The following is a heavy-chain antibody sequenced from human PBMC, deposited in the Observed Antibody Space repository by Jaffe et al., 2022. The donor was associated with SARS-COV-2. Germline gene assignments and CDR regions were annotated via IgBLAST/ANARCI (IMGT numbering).Heavy chain of an antibody. CDR3: AISPGTSWMNYYYYMDV. D-gene: IGHD1-1*01. Sequence: QLQLQESGPGLVKPSETLSLTCTVSGGSISSSSYYWGWIRQPPGKGLEWIGSIYYSGSTYYNPSLKSRVTISVDTSKNQFSLKLSSVTAADTAVYYCAISPGTSWMNYYYYMDVWGKGTTVTVSS. V-gene: IGHV4-39*01. CDR1: GGSISSSSYY. CDR2: IYYSGST. J-gene: IGHJ6*03.